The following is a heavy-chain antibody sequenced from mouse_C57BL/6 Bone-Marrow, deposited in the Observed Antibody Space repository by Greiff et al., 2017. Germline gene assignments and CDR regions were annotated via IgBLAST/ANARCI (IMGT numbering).Heavy chain of an antibody. J-gene: IGHJ1*03. CDR2: IWRGGST. Sequence: VQLVESGPGLVQPSQSLSITCTVSGFSLTSYGVHWVRQSPGKGLEWLGVIWRGGSTDYNAAFMSRLSITKDNSKSQVFFKMNSLQADDTAIYYCAKNRYYGSSYGYFDVWGTGTTVTVSS. D-gene: IGHD1-1*01. CDR3: AKNRYYGSSYGYFDV. CDR1: GFSLTSYG. V-gene: IGHV2-5*01.